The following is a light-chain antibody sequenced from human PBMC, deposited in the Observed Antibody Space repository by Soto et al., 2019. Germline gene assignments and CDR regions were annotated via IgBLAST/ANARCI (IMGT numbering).Light chain of an antibody. CDR2: GNT. CDR3: QSYDSSLSDSVV. CDR1: SSNIGAGYD. V-gene: IGLV1-40*01. Sequence: QSVLTQPASVSGAPGQRVTISCTGSSSNIGAGYDVLWYQQFPGTAPKLLIYGNTNRPSGVPDRFSGSKSGTSASLAITGLQAEDEADYYCQSYDSSLSDSVVFGGGTKLTVL. J-gene: IGLJ2*01.